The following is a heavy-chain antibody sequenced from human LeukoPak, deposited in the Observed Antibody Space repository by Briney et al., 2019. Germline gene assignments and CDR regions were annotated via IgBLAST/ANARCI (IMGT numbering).Heavy chain of an antibody. Sequence: GGSLRLSCAVSGFTLSSYDMNWVRQAPGKGLEWVSYIRNSGNTIYYAGSVKGRFTISRDNSKNTLYLQMNSLRAEDTAVYYCAKDLFLRGYSYGLHDYFDYWGQGTLVTVSS. CDR3: AKDLFLRGYSYGLHDYFDY. V-gene: IGHV3-48*01. J-gene: IGHJ4*02. D-gene: IGHD5-18*01. CDR1: GFTLSSYD. CDR2: IRNSGNTI.